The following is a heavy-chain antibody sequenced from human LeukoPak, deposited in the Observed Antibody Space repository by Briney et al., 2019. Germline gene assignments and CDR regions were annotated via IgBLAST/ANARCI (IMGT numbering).Heavy chain of an antibody. Sequence: ASVKVSCKASGYTFTGYYMHWVRQAPGQGLEWMGWINPNSGCTNYAQKFQGRVTMTRDTSISTAYMELSRLRSDDTAVYYCARDLYSSGWYGEDYWGQGTLVTVSS. CDR1: GYTFTGYY. CDR2: INPNSGCT. V-gene: IGHV1-2*02. D-gene: IGHD6-19*01. J-gene: IGHJ4*02. CDR3: ARDLYSSGWYGEDY.